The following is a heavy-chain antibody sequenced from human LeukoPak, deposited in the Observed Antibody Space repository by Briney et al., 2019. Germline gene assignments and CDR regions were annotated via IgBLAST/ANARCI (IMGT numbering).Heavy chain of an antibody. D-gene: IGHD6-19*01. Sequence: SETLSLTCTVSGGSISSYYWSWIRQPAGKGLEWIGRIYTSGSTNYSPSLKSRVTMSVDTSKNQFSLKLSSVTAADTAVYYCARDPVYSSGWYSDDYWGQGTLVTVSS. J-gene: IGHJ4*02. CDR1: GGSISSYY. CDR3: ARDPVYSSGWYSDDY. V-gene: IGHV4-4*07. CDR2: IYTSGST.